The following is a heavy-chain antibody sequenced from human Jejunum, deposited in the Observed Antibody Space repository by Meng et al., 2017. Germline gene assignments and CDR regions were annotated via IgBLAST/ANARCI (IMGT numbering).Heavy chain of an antibody. J-gene: IGHJ4*02. V-gene: IGHV4-34*01. Sequence: QVQLQQWGAGLLKPSETLSLTCAVHGESFSGYYWSWIRQPPGKGLEWIGGIDDSGTTDYNPSLKSRVTMSVTTSKKQFSLKLSSVTAAGTALYYCRLAYCDSDCGDYWGQGILVTVSS. CDR3: RLAYCDSDCGDY. CDR2: IDDSGTT. D-gene: IGHD2-21*02. CDR1: GESFSGYY.